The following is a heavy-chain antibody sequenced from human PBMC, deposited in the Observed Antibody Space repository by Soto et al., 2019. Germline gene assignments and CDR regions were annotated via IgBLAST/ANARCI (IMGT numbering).Heavy chain of an antibody. CDR2: VHYSGST. J-gene: IGHJ4*02. V-gene: IGHV4-39*01. CDR1: GASIRRTFYY. Sequence: SETLSHTCSVSGASIRRTFYYWGWIRQPPGKGLEWIATVHYSGSTYYTPSLKNRVTISADTSNNQFSLRLNSVTAADTAVYYCARQHYYDSSGYYTWNWGQGTLVTVS. D-gene: IGHD3-22*01. CDR3: ARQHYYDSSGYYTWN.